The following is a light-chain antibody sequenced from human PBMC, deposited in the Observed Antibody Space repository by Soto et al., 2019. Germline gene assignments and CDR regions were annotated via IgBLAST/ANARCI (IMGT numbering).Light chain of an antibody. CDR3: QQYYSTPLT. CDR2: WAS. J-gene: IGKJ1*01. CDR1: LSVLSSSNNKNY. V-gene: IGKV4-1*01. Sequence: DIVMTQSSDSLAVSLGERATINCKYSLSVLSSSNNKNYLAWYQQKPGQPPKLLIYWASTRESGVPDRFSGSGSGTDFTLTISSLQAEDVAVYYCQQYYSTPLTFGQGTKVEIK.